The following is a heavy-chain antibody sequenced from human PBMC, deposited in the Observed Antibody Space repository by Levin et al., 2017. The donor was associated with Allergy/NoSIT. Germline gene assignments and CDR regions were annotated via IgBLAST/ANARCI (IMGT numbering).Heavy chain of an antibody. CDR3: ARGEGGYSSGWYGYWYFDL. D-gene: IGHD6-19*01. Sequence: GESLKISCAASGFTFSSSWMSWVRQAPGKGLEWVANIKQDGSEKYYVDSVKGRFTISRDNAKNSLYLQMNSLRAEDTAVYYCARGEGGYSSGWYGYWYFDLWGRGTLVTVSS. CDR2: IKQDGSEK. V-gene: IGHV3-7*01. J-gene: IGHJ2*01. CDR1: GFTFSSSW.